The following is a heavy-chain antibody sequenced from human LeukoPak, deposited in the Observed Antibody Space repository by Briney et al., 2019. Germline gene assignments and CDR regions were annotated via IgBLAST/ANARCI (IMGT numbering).Heavy chain of an antibody. J-gene: IGHJ3*02. CDR1: RGSTSTSTYS. V-gene: IGHV4-39*07. D-gene: IGHD3-22*01. Sequence: SETPSLTRTHSRGSTSTSTYSWGWIRQPPENGLEWHGRIYYSGSIYSNPSLKSRVSISVDTSKNQFSLKLSSVTAADAAVYYCARAYYYDSSGYYPGAFDIWGQGTLVTVSS. CDR2: IYYSGSI. CDR3: ARAYYYDSSGYYPGAFDI.